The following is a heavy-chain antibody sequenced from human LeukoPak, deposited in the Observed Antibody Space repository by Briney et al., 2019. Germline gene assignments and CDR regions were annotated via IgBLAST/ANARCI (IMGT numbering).Heavy chain of an antibody. D-gene: IGHD6-19*01. Sequence: SETLSLTCTVSGGSISSSSYYWSWIRQSAGKGLEWIGRVYSSGSTDYNPSLRSRVTMSVDTSKNQFSLKVTSVTAADTAVYYCARDQSGGYNWFAPWGQGTLVTVSS. J-gene: IGHJ5*02. CDR1: GGSISSSSYY. CDR2: VYSSGST. CDR3: ARDQSGGYNWFAP. V-gene: IGHV4-61*02.